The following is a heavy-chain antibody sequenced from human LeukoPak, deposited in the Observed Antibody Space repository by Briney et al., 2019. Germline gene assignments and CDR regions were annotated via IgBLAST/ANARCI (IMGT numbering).Heavy chain of an antibody. V-gene: IGHV4-61*01. CDR2: IYYSGST. CDR1: GGSISSSSYY. J-gene: IGHJ4*02. CDR3: ARGGLSYFDY. Sequence: PSETLSLTCTVSGGSISSSSYYWSWIRQPPGKGLEWIGYIYYSGSTNYNPSLKSRVTISVDTSKNQFSLKLSSVTAADTAVYYCARGGLSYFDYWGQGTLVTVSS. D-gene: IGHD3/OR15-3a*01.